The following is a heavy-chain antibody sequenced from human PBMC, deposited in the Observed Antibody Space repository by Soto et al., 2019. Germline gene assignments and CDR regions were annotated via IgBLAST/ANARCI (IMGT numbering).Heavy chain of an antibody. CDR1: GFTFSSYG. J-gene: IGHJ6*03. D-gene: IGHD2-21*02. V-gene: IGHV3-33*01. CDR3: ARGMTAPTEAGAYYYYMDV. Sequence: GGSLRLSCAASGFTFSSYGMHWVRQAPGKGLEWVAVIWYDGSNKYYADSVKGRFTISRDNSKNTLYLQMNSLRAEDTAVYYCARGMTAPTEAGAYYYYMDVWGKGTTVTVSS. CDR2: IWYDGSNK.